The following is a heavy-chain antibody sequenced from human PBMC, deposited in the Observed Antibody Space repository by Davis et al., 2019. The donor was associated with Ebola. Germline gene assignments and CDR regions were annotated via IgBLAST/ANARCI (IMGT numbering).Heavy chain of an antibody. CDR3: ARDSDGGNYYFEY. Sequence: SVKVSCKTSGGSFSSHPISWVRQAPRQGLEWMGGIIPIFDTPHYAQKFQGRITITADASTSTAYMELSSLRSEDTATYFCARDSDGGNYYFEYWGPGTLVTVSS. D-gene: IGHD3-16*01. CDR1: GGSFSSHP. CDR2: IIPIFDTP. J-gene: IGHJ4*02. V-gene: IGHV1-69*13.